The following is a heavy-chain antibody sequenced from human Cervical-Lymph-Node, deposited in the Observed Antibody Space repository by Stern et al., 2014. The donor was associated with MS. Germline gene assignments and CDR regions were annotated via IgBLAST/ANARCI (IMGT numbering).Heavy chain of an antibody. CDR1: GGSISSYY. D-gene: IGHD1-26*01. V-gene: IGHV4-59*01. CDR2: IYYSGST. Sequence: VQLVESGPGLVKPSETLSLNCTVSGGSISSYYWSWIRQPPGKGLEWIGYIYYSGSTNYNPSLKSRVTISVDTSKNQFSLKLSSVTAADTAVYYCAIWTSGRYLDYWGQGTLVTVSS. CDR3: AIWTSGRYLDY. J-gene: IGHJ4*02.